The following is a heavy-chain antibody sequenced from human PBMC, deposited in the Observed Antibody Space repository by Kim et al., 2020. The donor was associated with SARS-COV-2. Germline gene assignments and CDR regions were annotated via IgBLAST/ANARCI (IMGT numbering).Heavy chain of an antibody. CDR2: MYYTGST. J-gene: IGHJ5*02. CDR3: ARSRFGELFLGCFDP. V-gene: IGHV4-39*01. D-gene: IGHD3-10*01. Sequence: SKTLSLTCTVSGGSIISTSYYWGWIRQPPGEKMEWIGSMYYTGSTYYNPSLKSRVALSVDTSRNQFSLKLTSVSAADTAVYYCARSRFGELFLGCFDPSG. CDR1: GGSIISTSYY.